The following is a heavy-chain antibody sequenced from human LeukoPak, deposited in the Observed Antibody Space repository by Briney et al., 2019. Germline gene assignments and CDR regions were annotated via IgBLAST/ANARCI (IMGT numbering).Heavy chain of an antibody. D-gene: IGHD2-15*01. J-gene: IGHJ4*02. Sequence: SETLSLTCAVYGGSFSGYYWSWIRQPPGKGLEWIGSIYYSGSTYYNPSLKSRVTISVDTSKNQFSLKLSSVTAADTAVYYCASEKDCSGGSCPFDYWGQGTLVTVSS. CDR3: ASEKDCSGGSCPFDY. CDR2: IYYSGST. V-gene: IGHV4-34*01. CDR1: GGSFSGYY.